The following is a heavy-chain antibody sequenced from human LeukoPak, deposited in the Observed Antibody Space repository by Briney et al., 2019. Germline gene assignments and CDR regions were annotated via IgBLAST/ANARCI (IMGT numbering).Heavy chain of an antibody. CDR3: AKQREWGGGFDAFDI. V-gene: IGHV5-51*01. CDR1: GYSFTNYF. CDR2: IYPGDSDT. Sequence: GESLKISCKGSGYSFTNYFIGWVRQMPGKGLEWMGIIYPGDSDTRYSPSFQGQVTISADKSINTAYLQWSSLKASHTAMYYCAKQREWGGGFDAFDIWGQGTMVTVSS. D-gene: IGHD2-15*01. J-gene: IGHJ3*02.